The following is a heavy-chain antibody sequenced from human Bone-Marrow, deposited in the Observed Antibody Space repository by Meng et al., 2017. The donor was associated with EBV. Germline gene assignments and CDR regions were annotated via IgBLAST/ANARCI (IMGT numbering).Heavy chain of an antibody. CDR2: INHSGST. D-gene: IGHD4-17*01. CDR3: ARRGDYGDTRVSDY. Sequence: QWQLAQGGAGLLKPSETLSITGAVYGGSFSGYYWSWIRQPPGKGLEWIGEINHSGSTNYNPSLKSRVTISVDTSKNQFSLKLSSVTAADTAVYYCARRGDYGDTRVSDYWGQGTLVTVSS. J-gene: IGHJ4*02. V-gene: IGHV4-34*01. CDR1: GGSFSGYY.